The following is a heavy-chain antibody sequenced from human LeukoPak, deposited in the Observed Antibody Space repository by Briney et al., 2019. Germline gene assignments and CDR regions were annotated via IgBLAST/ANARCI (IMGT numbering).Heavy chain of an antibody. CDR1: GFTFSSYS. D-gene: IGHD3-22*01. Sequence: GGSLRLSCAASGFTFSSYSMNWVRQAPGKGLEWVSYISSSSSTIYYADSVKGRFTISRDNAKNSLYLQMNSLRAEDTAVYYCARDGDTVVVNPHYFDYWGQGTLVTVSS. V-gene: IGHV3-48*01. CDR3: ARDGDTVVVNPHYFDY. CDR2: ISSSSSTI. J-gene: IGHJ4*02.